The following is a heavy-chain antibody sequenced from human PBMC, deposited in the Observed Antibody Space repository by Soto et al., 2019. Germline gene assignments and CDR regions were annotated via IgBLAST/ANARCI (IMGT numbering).Heavy chain of an antibody. CDR2: VYYIGRT. CDR1: GGSVSSGSFY. J-gene: IGHJ5*02. V-gene: IGHV4-61*01. D-gene: IGHD6-13*01. Sequence: QVQLQESGPGLVKPSETLSLTCTVSGGSVSSGSFYWSWIRQPPGMGLEWIGFVYYIGRTNYNPSHKSRVAISVDTSKRQFALQLSSVTAEDTAVYYCAAGYSNSLFDPGGQGALVTVSS. CDR3: AAGYSNSLFDP.